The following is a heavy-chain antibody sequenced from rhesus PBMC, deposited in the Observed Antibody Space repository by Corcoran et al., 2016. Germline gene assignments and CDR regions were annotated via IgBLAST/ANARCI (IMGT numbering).Heavy chain of an antibody. Sequence: QVQLQESGPGLVKPSETLSITCAVSGGSFSSYWWSWIRQPPGTGLEWIGEINGNSGSTNYNPSLKSRVTISKDASKNQFSLKLSSVTAADTAVYYCARYCTGSGCYGVWGPGVLVTVSS. J-gene: IGHJ5-1*01. D-gene: IGHD2-21*01. CDR2: INGNSGST. CDR3: ARYCTGSGCYGV. V-gene: IGHV4-80*01. CDR1: GGSFSSYW.